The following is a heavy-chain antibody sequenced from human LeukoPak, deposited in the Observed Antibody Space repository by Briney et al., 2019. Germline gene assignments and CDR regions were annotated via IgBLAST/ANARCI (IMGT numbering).Heavy chain of an antibody. CDR2: INPNSGGT. CDR1: GYTFTGYY. D-gene: IGHD4-17*01. CDR3: ARGTTVTTVPYYYYYMDV. Sequence: ASVKVSCKASGYTFTGYYMHWVRQAPGQGLEWMGWINPNSGGTNYAQKFQGRVTVTRDTSISTAYMELSRLRSDDTAVYYCARGTTVTTVPYYYYYMDVWGKGTTVTVSS. J-gene: IGHJ6*03. V-gene: IGHV1-2*02.